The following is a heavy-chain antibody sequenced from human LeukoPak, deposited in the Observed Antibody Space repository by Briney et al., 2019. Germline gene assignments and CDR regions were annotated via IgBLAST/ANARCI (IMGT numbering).Heavy chain of an antibody. CDR2: IYYSGST. CDR1: GGXISSYY. V-gene: IGHV4-59*01. J-gene: IGHJ3*02. CDR3: ARDKGYFDSGGAFDI. Sequence: PSETLSLTCTASGGXISSYYCSWIRQPPGKGLEWIGYIYYSGSTNYNPSLKSRVTMSVDTSKNQFSLKLSSVTAADTAVYYCARDKGYFDSGGAFDIWGQGTMVTVSS. D-gene: IGHD3-22*01.